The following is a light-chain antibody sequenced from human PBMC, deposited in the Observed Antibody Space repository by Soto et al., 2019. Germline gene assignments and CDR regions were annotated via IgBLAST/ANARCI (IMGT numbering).Light chain of an antibody. CDR3: QSTNSSGTYWV. J-gene: IGLJ3*02. Sequence: SYELTQPLSVSVSPGQTARITCSGDESPKQYGYWYQQKPGQAPVSVMYKDSERPSGIPERFFGSSSGTTVTLTISGVQAEDEADYYCQSTNSSGTYWVFGGGTKLTVL. CDR2: KDS. V-gene: IGLV3-25*02. CDR1: ESPKQY.